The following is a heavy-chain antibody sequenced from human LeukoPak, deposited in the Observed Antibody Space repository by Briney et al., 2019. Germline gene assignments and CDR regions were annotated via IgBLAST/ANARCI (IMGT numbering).Heavy chain of an antibody. CDR3: ARVKRVATIPTYDY. Sequence: GGSPRLSCAASGFPFSSFSITWFRQPPGKGLEWFSPISSSSSYIYYADSVKGRFTISRDNAKNSLYLQMNSLRAEDTAVYYCARVKRVATIPTYDYWGQGTLVTVSS. CDR1: GFPFSSFS. CDR2: ISSSSSYI. D-gene: IGHD5-12*01. J-gene: IGHJ4*02. V-gene: IGHV3-21*01.